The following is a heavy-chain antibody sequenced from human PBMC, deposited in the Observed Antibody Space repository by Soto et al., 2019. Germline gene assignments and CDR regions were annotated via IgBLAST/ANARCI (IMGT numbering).Heavy chain of an antibody. V-gene: IGHV3-15*07. CDR1: GFSFTNAW. CDR3: TTDRDGDGRETFDF. CDR2: IKGKSNGGTI. D-gene: IGHD4-17*01. J-gene: IGHJ4*02. Sequence: GGSLRLSCAASGFSFTNAWLNWVRQAPGKGPEWVGRIKGKSNGGTIDYAAPGKGSVSISRDDSRNTLYLKMNSLKSEDTAVYYCTTDRDGDGRETFDFWGQGTLVTVSS.